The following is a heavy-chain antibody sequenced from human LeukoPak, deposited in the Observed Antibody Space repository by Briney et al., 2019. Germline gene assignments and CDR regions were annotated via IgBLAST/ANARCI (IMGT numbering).Heavy chain of an antibody. CDR1: GFTFSGSA. CDR2: IRSKANSYAT. CDR3: ARVAIDGNCYQSDY. J-gene: IGHJ4*02. Sequence: PGGSLRLSCAASGFTFSGSAMHWVRQASGKGLEWVGRIRSKANSYATAYAASVKGRFTISRDDSKNTAYLQMNSLKTEDTAVYYCARVAIDGNCYQSDYWGQGALVTVSS. D-gene: IGHD2-15*01. V-gene: IGHV3-73*01.